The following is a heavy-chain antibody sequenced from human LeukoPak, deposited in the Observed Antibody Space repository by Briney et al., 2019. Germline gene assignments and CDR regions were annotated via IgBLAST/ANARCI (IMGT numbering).Heavy chain of an antibody. CDR2: INAGNGNT. V-gene: IGHV1-3*01. Sequence: ASVKVSCKASGYTFTSYAMHWVRQAPGQRLEWMGWINAGNGNTKYSQKFQGRVTMTTDTSTSTAYMELRSLRSDDTAVYYCATAIAVAGTPPSFDYWGQGTLVTVSS. CDR3: ATAIAVAGTPPSFDY. D-gene: IGHD6-19*01. CDR1: GYTFTSYA. J-gene: IGHJ4*02.